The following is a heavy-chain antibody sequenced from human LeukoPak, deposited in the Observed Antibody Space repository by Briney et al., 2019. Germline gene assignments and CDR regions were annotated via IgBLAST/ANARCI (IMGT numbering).Heavy chain of an antibody. CDR1: GFTFSSYW. J-gene: IGHJ4*02. CDR2: INNDGSST. V-gene: IGHV3-74*01. D-gene: IGHD4-17*01. CDR3: ARAPRGYGEKVRFDY. Sequence: GGSLRLSCAASGFTFSSYWMHWVRQAPGKGLVWVSRINNDGSSTSYADSVKGRFTISRDNAKNTLYLQMNSLRAEDTAVYYCARAPRGYGEKVRFDYWGQGTLVTVSS.